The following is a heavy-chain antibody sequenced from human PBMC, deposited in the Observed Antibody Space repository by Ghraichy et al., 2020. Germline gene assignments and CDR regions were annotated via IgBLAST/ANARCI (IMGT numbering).Heavy chain of an antibody. CDR2: ISYDGSNK. V-gene: IGHV3-30*04. D-gene: IGHD5-18*01. CDR3: ARDMGDTAMPNGWFDP. Sequence: GGSLRLSCAASGFTFSSYAMHWVRQAPGKGLEWVAVISYDGSNKYYADSVKGRFTISRDNSKNTLYLQMNSLRAEDTAVYYCARDMGDTAMPNGWFDPWGQGTLVTVSS. CDR1: GFTFSSYA. J-gene: IGHJ5*02.